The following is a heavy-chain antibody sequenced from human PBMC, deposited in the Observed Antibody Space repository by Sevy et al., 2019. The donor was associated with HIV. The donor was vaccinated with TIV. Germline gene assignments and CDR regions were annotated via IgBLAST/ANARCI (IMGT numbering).Heavy chain of an antibody. V-gene: IGHV1-2*02. CDR1: GYTFTGQY. D-gene: IGHD5-18*01. CDR2: INPNSGDT. CDR3: SRDLRLRGYSYGCFDY. J-gene: IGHJ4*02. Sequence: ASVKVSCKASGYTFTGQYIHWVRQAPGQGLEWMGWINPNSGDTKYEQEFKGRVTMTRDTSISTAYMELSGLKSDDPAVNYCSRDLRLRGYSYGCFDYWGQGTLVTVSS.